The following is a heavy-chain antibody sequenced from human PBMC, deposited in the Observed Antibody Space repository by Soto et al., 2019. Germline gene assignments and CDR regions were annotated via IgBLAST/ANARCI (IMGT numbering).Heavy chain of an antibody. CDR3: ARAKAGTSDYYYYMDV. D-gene: IGHD1-7*01. Sequence: SETLSLTCAVYGGSFSGYYWSWIRQPPGKGLEWIGEINHSGSTNYNPSLKSRVTISVDTSKNQFSLKLSSVTAADTAVHYCARAKAGTSDYYYYMDVWGKGTTVTVSS. CDR1: GGSFSGYY. V-gene: IGHV4-34*01. J-gene: IGHJ6*03. CDR2: INHSGST.